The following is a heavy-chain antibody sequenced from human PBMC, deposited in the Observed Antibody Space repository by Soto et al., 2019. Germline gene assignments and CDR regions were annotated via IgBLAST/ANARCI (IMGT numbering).Heavy chain of an antibody. J-gene: IGHJ4*02. CDR3: ARGSAAIMVD. V-gene: IGHV4-59*01. CDR1: GGSISSYY. CDR2: IYYSGST. D-gene: IGHD2-2*01. Sequence: QVQLQESGPGLLKPSETLSLTCTVSGGSISSYYWSWIRQPPGEGLEWIGYIYYSGSTNYNPSLKSRVTISVDTSKNQFSLKLSSVTAADTAVYYCARGSAAIMVDWGQGTLVTVSS.